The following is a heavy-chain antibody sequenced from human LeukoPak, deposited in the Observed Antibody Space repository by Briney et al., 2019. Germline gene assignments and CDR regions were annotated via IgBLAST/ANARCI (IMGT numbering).Heavy chain of an antibody. Sequence: SETLSLTCTVSGGSINNYYWNWIRQPPGKGLEWIGFIYSSGTTNYNPSLKSRVTISVDTSKNQFSLKLSSVTAADTAVYFCVRDSPFWQRQYYFDTWGQGIQVTVSS. D-gene: IGHD6-25*01. V-gene: IGHV4-59*12. CDR2: IYSSGTT. CDR1: GGSINNYY. J-gene: IGHJ4*02. CDR3: VRDSPFWQRQYYFDT.